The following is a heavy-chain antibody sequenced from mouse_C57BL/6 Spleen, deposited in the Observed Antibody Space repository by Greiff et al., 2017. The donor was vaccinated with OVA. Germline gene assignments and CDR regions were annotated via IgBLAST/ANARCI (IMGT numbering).Heavy chain of an antibody. J-gene: IGHJ3*01. CDR3: ARPAVVEGAWFAY. D-gene: IGHD1-1*01. CDR2: ISSCSGAI. V-gene: IGHV5-17*01. Sequence: EVMLVESGGGLVKPGGSLKLSCAASGFTFSDYGMHWVRQAPEKGLEWVAYISSCSGAIYYADTVKGRFTISRDNATNTLFLQMTSLRSEDTAMYYCARPAVVEGAWFAYWGQGTLVTVSA. CDR1: GFTFSDYG.